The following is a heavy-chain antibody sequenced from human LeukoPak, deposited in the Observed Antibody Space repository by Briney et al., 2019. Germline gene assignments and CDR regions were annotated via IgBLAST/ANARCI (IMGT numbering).Heavy chain of an antibody. CDR2: INPNSGDT. D-gene: IGHD2-2*01. J-gene: IGHJ4*02. Sequence: ASVKVSCTASGYTFTGYHMHWMRQAPGQGLEWMGRINPNSGDTNYAQKFQGRVTMTRDTSVSTAYVELSRLRSDDTAVYYCARDYCSSTSCLFDYWGQGTLVTVSS. CDR1: GYTFTGYH. V-gene: IGHV1-2*06. CDR3: ARDYCSSTSCLFDY.